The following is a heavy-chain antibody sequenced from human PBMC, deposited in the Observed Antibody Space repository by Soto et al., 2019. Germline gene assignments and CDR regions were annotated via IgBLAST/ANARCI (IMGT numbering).Heavy chain of an antibody. CDR3: APGSSDYYGLDY. CDR1: GFSLSTSGVG. Sequence: QITLKESGPMLVKPTQTLTLTCSFSGFSLSTSGVGVAWIRQPPGKALEWLALIYWDDDERYSPSLKSRLTVTKDTSKNQVVLTMTNMNPVDTATYYCAPGSSDYYGLDYWGQGTLVTVSS. V-gene: IGHV2-5*02. J-gene: IGHJ4*02. D-gene: IGHD3-22*01. CDR2: IYWDDDE.